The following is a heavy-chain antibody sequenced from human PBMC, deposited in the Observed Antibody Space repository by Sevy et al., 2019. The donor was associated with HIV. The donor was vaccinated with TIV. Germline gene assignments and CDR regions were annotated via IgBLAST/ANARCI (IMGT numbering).Heavy chain of an antibody. CDR1: GFTFSSYW. CDR2: ISSDGSSK. V-gene: IGHV3-74*01. CDR3: ARHRGGVVDY. D-gene: IGHD3-16*01. Sequence: GGSLRLSCAAPGFTFSSYWMHWVRQAPGKGLVWVSRISSDGSSKNYADSVEGRFTISRDNAKNTLYLQMNSLRAEDTAVYYCARHRGGVVDYWGQGTLVTVSS. J-gene: IGHJ4*02.